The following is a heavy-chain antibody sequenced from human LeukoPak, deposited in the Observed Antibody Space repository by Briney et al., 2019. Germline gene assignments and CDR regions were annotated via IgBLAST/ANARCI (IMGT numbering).Heavy chain of an antibody. CDR2: IYTSGST. V-gene: IGHV4-59*10. J-gene: IGHJ6*03. D-gene: IGHD6-19*01. Sequence: KASETLSLTCAVYGGSFSGYYWSWIRQPPGKGLEWIGRIYTSGSTNYNPSLKSRVTISVDTSKNQFSLKLSSVTAADTAVYYCARGVGIAVADAYYYYYMDVWGKGTTVTVSS. CDR3: ARGVGIAVADAYYYYYMDV. CDR1: GGSFSGYY.